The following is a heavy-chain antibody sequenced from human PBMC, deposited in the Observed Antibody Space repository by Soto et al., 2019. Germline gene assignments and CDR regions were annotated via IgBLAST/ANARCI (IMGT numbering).Heavy chain of an antibody. V-gene: IGHV4-34*01. D-gene: IGHD2-21*02. J-gene: IGHJ6*02. CDR3: ARTKTATGLYYYGMDV. CDR2: INHSGST. Sequence: PSETLSLTCAVYGGSFSGYYWSWIRQPPGKGLEWIGEINHSGSTNYNPSLKSRVTISVDTSKNQFSLKLSSVTAADTAVYYCARTKTATGLYYYGMDVWGQGTTVTVS. CDR1: GGSFSGYY.